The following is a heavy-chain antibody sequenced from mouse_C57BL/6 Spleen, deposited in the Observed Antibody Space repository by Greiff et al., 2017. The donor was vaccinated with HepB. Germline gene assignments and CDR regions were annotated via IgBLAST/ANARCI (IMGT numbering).Heavy chain of an antibody. D-gene: IGHD2-2*01. J-gene: IGHJ4*01. Sequence: DVQLQESGPGLVKPSQSLSLTCSVTGYSITSGYYWNWIRQFPGNKLEWMGYISYDGSNNYNPSLKNRISITLDTSKNQFFLKLNSVTTEDTATYYCARLWLRYYAMDYWGQGTSVTVSS. V-gene: IGHV3-6*01. CDR1: GYSITSGYY. CDR2: ISYDGSN. CDR3: ARLWLRYYAMDY.